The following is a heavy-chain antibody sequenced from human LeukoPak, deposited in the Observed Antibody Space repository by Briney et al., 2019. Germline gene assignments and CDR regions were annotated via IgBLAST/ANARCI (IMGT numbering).Heavy chain of an antibody. D-gene: IGHD1-26*01. CDR1: GYTFTGYY. CDR2: INPNSGGT. CDR3: ARGYEEWELLLGAFDI. Sequence: ASVKVSCKASGYTFTGYYMHWVRQAPGQGLEWMGWINPNSGGTNYAQKFQGRVTMTRDTSISTAYMELSRLRSDDTAVYYCARGYEEWELLLGAFDIWGQGTMVTVSS. V-gene: IGHV1-2*02. J-gene: IGHJ3*02.